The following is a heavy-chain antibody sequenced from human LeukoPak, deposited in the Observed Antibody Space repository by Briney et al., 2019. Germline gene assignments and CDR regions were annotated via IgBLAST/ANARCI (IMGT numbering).Heavy chain of an antibody. CDR1: GYTFIVNY. CDR2: INPNSGGT. J-gene: IGHJ4*02. Sequence: ASVKVSCKASGYTFIVNYIHWVRQAPGQGLEWMGWINPNSGGTNYAQKFQGRVTMTRDTSISTAYMELSRLRSDDTAVYYCARGMITFGGVRRDLDYWGQGTLVTVSS. V-gene: IGHV1-2*02. CDR3: ARGMITFGGVRRDLDY. D-gene: IGHD3-16*01.